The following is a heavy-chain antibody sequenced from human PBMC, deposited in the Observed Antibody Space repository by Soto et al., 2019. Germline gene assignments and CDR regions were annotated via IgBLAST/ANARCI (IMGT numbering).Heavy chain of an antibody. J-gene: IGHJ4*02. CDR2: ISVSGGST. Sequence: VASLRLSSAASGFTFSIFAMSGLRQAPGKGLEWVSAISVSGGSTYYADSVKGRFTISRDNSKNTLYLQMNSLRAEDTAVYYCAKGYYDYSGYDCHFDYWGQGT. D-gene: IGHD5-12*01. CDR3: AKGYYDYSGYDCHFDY. V-gene: IGHV3-23*01. CDR1: GFTFSIFA.